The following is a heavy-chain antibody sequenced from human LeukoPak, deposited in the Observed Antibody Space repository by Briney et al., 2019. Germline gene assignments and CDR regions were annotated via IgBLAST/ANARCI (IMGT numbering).Heavy chain of an antibody. CDR2: IYDYGST. Sequence: SKTLSLTCTVPSGSISTYYWSWIRHPPGKGLEWIGYIYDYGSTNIHPSLKSRVTISKDTSKIQFSVRLSSVTAADTAVYYCARHGSSYSFDYWGQGTLVTVSS. V-gene: IGHV4-59*08. D-gene: IGHD6-13*01. CDR3: ARHGSSYSFDY. J-gene: IGHJ4*02. CDR1: SGSISTYY.